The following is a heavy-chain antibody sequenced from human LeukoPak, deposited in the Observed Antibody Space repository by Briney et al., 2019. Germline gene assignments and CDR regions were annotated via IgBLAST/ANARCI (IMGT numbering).Heavy chain of an antibody. CDR1: GGSFSGYY. CDR3: ARGRNYYGSGRPKHYGMDV. Sequence: SETLSLTCAVYGGSFSGYYWSWIRQPPGKGLEWIGEINHSGSTNYNPSLKCRVTISVDTSKNQFSLKLSSVTAADTAVYYCARGRNYYGSGRPKHYGMDVWGQGTTVTVSS. D-gene: IGHD3-10*01. J-gene: IGHJ6*02. CDR2: INHSGST. V-gene: IGHV4-34*01.